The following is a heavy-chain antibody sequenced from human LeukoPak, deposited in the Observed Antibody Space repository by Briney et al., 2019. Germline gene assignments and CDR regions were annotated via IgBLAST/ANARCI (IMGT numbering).Heavy chain of an antibody. D-gene: IGHD6-13*01. CDR2: IWFDGSNK. J-gene: IGHJ4*02. CDR3: ARDRSSWSPFYYFDY. V-gene: IGHV3-33*01. Sequence: PGRSLRLSCAASRFTFSNYCMHWVRQAPGKGLEWVAVIWFDGSNKYYADSVKGRFTISRDNSKNTLFLLMNGLRAEGTAVYYCARDRSSWSPFYYFDYWGRGTLVTVSS. CDR1: RFTFSNYC.